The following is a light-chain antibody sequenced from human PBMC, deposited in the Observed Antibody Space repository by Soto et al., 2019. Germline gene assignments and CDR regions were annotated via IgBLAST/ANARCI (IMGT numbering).Light chain of an antibody. CDR2: GAS. CDR1: QSVSNN. J-gene: IGKJ2*01. CDR3: QQYNNWPPYT. V-gene: IGKV3-15*01. Sequence: EIVMTQSPATLSVSPGERATLSCRVSQSVSNNLAWYQQKPGQAPKLLTYGASTRATGIPARFSGSGSGTEFILTISSLQSEDFAVYYCQQYNNWPPYTFGQGTKLEIK.